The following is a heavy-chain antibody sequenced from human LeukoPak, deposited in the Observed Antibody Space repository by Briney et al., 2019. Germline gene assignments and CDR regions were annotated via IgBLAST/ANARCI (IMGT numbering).Heavy chain of an antibody. Sequence: GGSLRLSCAASGFTFSSYAMSWVRQVPGKGLEWVSGISGSGGGTYYADSVKGRLTISRDNSKNTLYLQMNSLRAEDTAVYYCAKDFYTSGTVRPLSFDYWGQGTLVTVSS. CDR3: AKDFYTSGTVRPLSFDY. J-gene: IGHJ4*02. V-gene: IGHV3-23*01. D-gene: IGHD6-19*01. CDR2: ISGSGGGT. CDR1: GFTFSSYA.